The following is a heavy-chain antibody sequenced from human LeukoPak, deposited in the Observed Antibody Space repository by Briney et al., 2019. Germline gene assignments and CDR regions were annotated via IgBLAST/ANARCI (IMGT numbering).Heavy chain of an antibody. Sequence: GSVKVSCKASGYTFTSYGISWVRQAPGQGLAWMGWISAYNGNTNYAQKLQGRVTMTTDTSTSTAYLALRSLRSDDTAVYFCARSRQWLVQDAFDIWGQGTMVTVSS. CDR2: ISAYNGNT. CDR1: GYTFTSYG. CDR3: ARSRQWLVQDAFDI. D-gene: IGHD6-19*01. J-gene: IGHJ3*02. V-gene: IGHV1-18*01.